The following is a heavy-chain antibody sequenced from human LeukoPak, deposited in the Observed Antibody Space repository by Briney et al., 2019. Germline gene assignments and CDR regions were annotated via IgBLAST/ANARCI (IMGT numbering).Heavy chain of an antibody. V-gene: IGHV4-38-2*02. CDR2: IYHSGST. CDR1: GHSISRDYY. CDR3: ARHLSRGTRLWFGELLYWFDP. D-gene: IGHD3-10*01. Sequence: SETLSLTCTVSGHSISRDYYWGWIRQPPGKGLEWIGSIYHSGSTYYKPSLKSRVTISLDTSKNQFSLKLNSVTAADMAVYYCARHLSRGTRLWFGELLYWFDPWGQGTLVTVSS. J-gene: IGHJ5*02.